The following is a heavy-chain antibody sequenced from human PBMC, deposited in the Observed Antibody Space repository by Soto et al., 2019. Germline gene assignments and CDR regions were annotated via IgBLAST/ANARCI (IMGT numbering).Heavy chain of an antibody. D-gene: IGHD2-15*01. CDR3: AREGCGTCPEY. CDR1: GFIFSDYY. J-gene: IGHJ4*02. V-gene: IGHV3-11*01. Sequence: QVQLVESGGGLVKPGGSLRLSCAVSGFIFSDYYMSWIRQAPGKGLECVSYISSSGNSIYYADSVKGRFTISRDNAKNSLYVQMNGLRAEETAIYYCAREGCGTCPEYWGQGTLVTASS. CDR2: ISSSGNSI.